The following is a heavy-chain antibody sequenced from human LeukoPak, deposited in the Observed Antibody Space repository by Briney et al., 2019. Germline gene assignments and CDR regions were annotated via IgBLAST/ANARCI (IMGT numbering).Heavy chain of an antibody. CDR2: IYPGDSDT. D-gene: IGHD4-11*01. J-gene: IGHJ3*02. CDR3: ARRLRTTVTTRAFDI. Sequence: PGGSLGLSCKGSGYSFTSYWIGWVRQMPGKGLEWMGIIYPGDSDTRYSPSFQGQATISADKPISTAYLQWSSLKASDTAMYYCARRLRTTVTTRAFDIWGQGTMVTVSS. V-gene: IGHV5-51*04. CDR1: GYSFTSYW.